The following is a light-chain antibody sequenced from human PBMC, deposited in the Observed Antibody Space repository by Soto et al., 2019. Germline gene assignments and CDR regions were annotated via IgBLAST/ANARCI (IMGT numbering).Light chain of an antibody. Sequence: EIVLTQSPASLSLSPGERATLSCRSSQSVSSNLAWYQQKPGQAPRLLIYGASTRATGTPARFSGSGSGTEFTLTISSLQSEDFAVYYCQQYNNWPPITFGQGTRLEIK. CDR1: QSVSSN. J-gene: IGKJ5*01. V-gene: IGKV3-15*01. CDR3: QQYNNWPPIT. CDR2: GAS.